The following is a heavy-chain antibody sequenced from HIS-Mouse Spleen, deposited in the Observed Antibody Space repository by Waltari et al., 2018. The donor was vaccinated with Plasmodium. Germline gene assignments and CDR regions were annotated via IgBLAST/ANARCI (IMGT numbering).Heavy chain of an antibody. CDR1: GFPFSSYW. CDR2: IKQDGSEK. D-gene: IGHD6-13*01. J-gene: IGHJ2*01. V-gene: IGHV3-7*01. CDR3: ASSWYWYFDL. Sequence: VQLVESGGGLVQPGGSLRLYCAASGFPFSSYWMSWVRQAPGKGLEWVANIKQDGSEKYYVDSVKGRFTISRDNAKNSLYLQMNSLRAEDTAVYYCASSWYWYFDLWGRGTLVTVSS.